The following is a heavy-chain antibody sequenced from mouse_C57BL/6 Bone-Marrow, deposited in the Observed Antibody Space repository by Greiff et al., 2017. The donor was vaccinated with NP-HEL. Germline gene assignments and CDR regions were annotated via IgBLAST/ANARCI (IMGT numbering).Heavy chain of an antibody. D-gene: IGHD2-1*01. J-gene: IGHJ3*01. V-gene: IGHV1-61*01. CDR1: GYTFTSYW. CDR2: IYPSDSET. CDR3: ASPASTMGFAY. Sequence: QVQLQQPGAELVRPGSSVKLSCKASGYTFTSYWMDWVKQRPGQGLEWIGNIYPSDSETHYNQKFKDKATLTVDKSSSTAYMQLSSLTSEDSAVYYCASPASTMGFAYWGQGTLVTVSA.